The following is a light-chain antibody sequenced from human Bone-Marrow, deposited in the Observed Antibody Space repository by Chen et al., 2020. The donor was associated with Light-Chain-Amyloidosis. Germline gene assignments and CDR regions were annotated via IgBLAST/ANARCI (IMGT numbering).Light chain of an antibody. J-gene: IGLJ2*01. CDR2: RDT. V-gene: IGLV3-25*03. CDR3: QSADSSGTYEVT. Sequence: SYELTQPPSVSVSPGQTARITCSGDDLPTKYAYWYQQKPGQAPVLVIHRDTERPSGISERFSGSSSGTTATLTISGVQAEDEADYHCQSADSSGTYEVTFGGWTKLTVL. CDR1: DLPTKY.